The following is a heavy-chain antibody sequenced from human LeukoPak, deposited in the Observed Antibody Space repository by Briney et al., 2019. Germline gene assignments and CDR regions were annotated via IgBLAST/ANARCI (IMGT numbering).Heavy chain of an antibody. CDR1: GGTFNNYA. Sequence: SVKVSCKASGGTFNNYAISWVRQAPGQGPEWMGRIIPILGIANYAQKFQGRVTITADKSTSTAYMELSSLRSEDTAVYYCARLRYYDSSGPFDYWGQGTLVTVSS. CDR3: ARLRYYDSSGPFDY. CDR2: IIPILGIA. V-gene: IGHV1-69*04. D-gene: IGHD3-22*01. J-gene: IGHJ4*02.